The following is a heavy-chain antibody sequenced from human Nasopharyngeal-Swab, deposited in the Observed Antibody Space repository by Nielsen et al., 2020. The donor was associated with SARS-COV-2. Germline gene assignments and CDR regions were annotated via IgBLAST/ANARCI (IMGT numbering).Heavy chain of an antibody. CDR2: INHSGST. D-gene: IGHD3-10*01. V-gene: IGHV4-34*01. J-gene: IGHJ5*02. CDR3: ARGRGGWLGVNWFDP. Sequence: MRQCPSTGLEWNGEINHSGSTNYNPSLKSRVTISVDTSKNQFSLKLSSVTAADTAVYYCARGRGGWLGVNWFDPWGQGTLVTVSS.